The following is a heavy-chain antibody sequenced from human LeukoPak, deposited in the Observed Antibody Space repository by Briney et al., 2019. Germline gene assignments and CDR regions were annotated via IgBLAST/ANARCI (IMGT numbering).Heavy chain of an antibody. J-gene: IGHJ4*02. CDR3: AKGTYYYDSSGYYGGVY. CDR2: ITFSSTYI. Sequence: GGSLRLSCAASGFTFSSYSMNWVRQAPGKGLEWVSSITFSSTYIYYADSVNGRITISRDNAKNSLYLQMNSLRAEDTAVYYCAKGTYYYDSSGYYGGVYWGQGTLVTVSS. V-gene: IGHV3-21*04. D-gene: IGHD3-22*01. CDR1: GFTFSSYS.